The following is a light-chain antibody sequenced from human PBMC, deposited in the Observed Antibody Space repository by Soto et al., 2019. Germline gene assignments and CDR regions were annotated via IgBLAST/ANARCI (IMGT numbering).Light chain of an antibody. CDR1: RSDIGSRNS. CDR3: ASYTAASTMV. CDR2: DVN. J-gene: IGLJ2*01. V-gene: IGLV2-14*03. Sequence: QSVLAQPASVSGSLGQSITISCTGTRSDIGSRNSVSWYQHHPGKAPKLMIYDVNIRPSGVSHRFSGSKSGNAASLTISGLQAEDEADYSCASYTAASTMVFGGGTKVTLL.